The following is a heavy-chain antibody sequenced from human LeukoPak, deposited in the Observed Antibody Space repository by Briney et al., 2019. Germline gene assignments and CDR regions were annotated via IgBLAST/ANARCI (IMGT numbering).Heavy chain of an antibody. CDR2: IYYSGST. Sequence: SETLSLTCTVSGSSISSSSYYWGWIRQPPGKGLEWIGYIYYSGSTYYNPSLKSRVTISVDTSKNQFSLKLSSVTAADTAVYYCARADYSSSWYYYYMDVWGKGTTVTVSS. CDR3: ARADYSSSWYYYYMDV. CDR1: GSSISSSSYY. V-gene: IGHV4-30-4*08. D-gene: IGHD6-13*01. J-gene: IGHJ6*03.